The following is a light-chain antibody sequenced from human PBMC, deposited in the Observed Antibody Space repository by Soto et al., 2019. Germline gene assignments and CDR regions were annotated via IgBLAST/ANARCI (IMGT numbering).Light chain of an antibody. CDR2: DVS. CDR1: SSDVGGYNY. CDR3: CSYTSSSTYV. V-gene: IGLV2-14*03. Sequence: QSALSQPASVSGSPGQSITISCTGTSSDVGGYNYVSWYQQHPGKAPKLMLYDVSNRPSGVSDRFSGSKSGNTASLTISGLQAEDEGDYYCCSYTSSSTYVFGTGTKVTV. J-gene: IGLJ1*01.